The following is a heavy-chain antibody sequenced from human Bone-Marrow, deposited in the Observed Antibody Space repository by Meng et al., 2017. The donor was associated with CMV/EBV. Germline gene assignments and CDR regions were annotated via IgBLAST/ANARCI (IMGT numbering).Heavy chain of an antibody. J-gene: IGHJ3*02. V-gene: IGHV4-39*07. Sequence: GSLRLSCTVSGGSISSSSYYWGWIRQPPGKGLEWIGSIYYSGSTYYNPSLKSRVTISVDTSKTQFSLKLSSVTAADTAVYYCATDFWSGSDAFDIWGQGTMVTVS. CDR3: ATDFWSGSDAFDI. D-gene: IGHD3-3*01. CDR1: GGSISSSSYY. CDR2: IYYSGST.